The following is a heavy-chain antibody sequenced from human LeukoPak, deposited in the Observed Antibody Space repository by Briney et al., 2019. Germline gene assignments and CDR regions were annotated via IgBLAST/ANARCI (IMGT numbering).Heavy chain of an antibody. CDR1: GFTFNGHG. V-gene: IGHV3-30*18. D-gene: IGHD1-26*01. CDR3: AKESGGPGSSYQAFLDY. J-gene: IGHJ4*02. CDR2: ISHDGSIT. Sequence: GGSLRLSCAASGFTFNGHGMQWVRQAPGKGLEWVAVISHDGSITYYANSVKGRFTISRDNSKNTLYLQMNSLRAEDTAVYFCAKESGGPGSSYQAFLDYWGQGTLVTVSS.